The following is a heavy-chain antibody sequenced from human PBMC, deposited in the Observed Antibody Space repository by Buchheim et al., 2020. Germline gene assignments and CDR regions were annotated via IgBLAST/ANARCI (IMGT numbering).Heavy chain of an antibody. V-gene: IGHV4-59*08. CDR2: IYYSGST. Sequence: QVQLQESGPGLVKPSQTLSLTCTVSGGSISSYYWSWIRQPPGKGLEWIGYIYYSGSTNYNPSLKSRVTISVDTSKNQFSLKLSSVTAADTAVYYCARHVGGYNQSFDYWGQGTL. J-gene: IGHJ4*02. D-gene: IGHD5-24*01. CDR1: GGSISSYY. CDR3: ARHVGGYNQSFDY.